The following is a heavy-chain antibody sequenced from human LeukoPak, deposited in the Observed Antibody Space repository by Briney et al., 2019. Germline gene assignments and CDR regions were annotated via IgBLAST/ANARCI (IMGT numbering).Heavy chain of an antibody. CDR1: GFTFSSFG. J-gene: IGHJ4*02. Sequence: GGSLRLSCAASGFTFSSFGMHWVRQAPGKGLEWVTFIRFDGSNKYYADSVKGRFTISRDNSKNTLDLQMNSLRAEDTAVYYCAKWGLSWFGELSRGYFDYWGQGTLVTVSS. CDR2: IRFDGSNK. V-gene: IGHV3-30*02. D-gene: IGHD3-10*01. CDR3: AKWGLSWFGELSRGYFDY.